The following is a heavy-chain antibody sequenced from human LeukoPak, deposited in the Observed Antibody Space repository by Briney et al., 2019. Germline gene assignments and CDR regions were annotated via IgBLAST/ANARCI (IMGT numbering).Heavy chain of an antibody. CDR1: GGTFSSYA. V-gene: IGHV1-18*01. Sequence: ASVKVSCKASGGTFSSYAIIWVRQAPGQGLEWMGWISACNGNTNYAQKLQGRVTMTTDTSTSTAYMELRSLRSDDTAVYYCARDGSPYLDIVVVPAAIDWGQGTLVTVSS. J-gene: IGHJ4*02. D-gene: IGHD2-2*01. CDR2: ISACNGNT. CDR3: ARDGSPYLDIVVVPAAID.